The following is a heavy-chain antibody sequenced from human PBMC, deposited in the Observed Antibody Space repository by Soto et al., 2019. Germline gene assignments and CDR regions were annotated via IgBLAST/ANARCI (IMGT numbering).Heavy chain of an antibody. J-gene: IGHJ5*02. CDR2: IYYSGST. CDR3: ARSAAAGNWFDP. Sequence: SETLSHTRPVWGECIYRGWYYWRCIRQPPGKGLEWIGYIYYSGSTNYNPSLKSRVTISVDTSKNQFSLKLSSVTAADTAVYYCARSAAAGNWFDPWVQGTLVTVSS. CDR1: GECIYRGWYY. D-gene: IGHD6-13*01. V-gene: IGHV4-61*01.